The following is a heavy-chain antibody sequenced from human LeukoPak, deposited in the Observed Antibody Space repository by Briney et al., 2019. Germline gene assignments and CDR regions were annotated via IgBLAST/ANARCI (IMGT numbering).Heavy chain of an antibody. D-gene: IGHD2-8*02. CDR1: GFTFSSYW. CDR2: LNSDGSST. CDR3: ARDLPGRDYYFDY. J-gene: IGHJ4*02. V-gene: IGHV3-74*01. Sequence: GGSLRLSCAASGFTFSSYWMHWVRQAPGKGLVWVSRLNSDGSSTGYADSVKGRFTISRDNAKNTLYLQMNSLRAEDTAVYYCARDLPGRDYYFDYWGQGTLVTVSS.